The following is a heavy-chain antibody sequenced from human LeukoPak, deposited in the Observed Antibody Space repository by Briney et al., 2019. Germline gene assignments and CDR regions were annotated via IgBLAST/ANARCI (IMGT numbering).Heavy chain of an antibody. CDR2: IHSSGST. CDR1: GGTINTYY. Sequence: SETLSLTCSVSGGTINTYYWSCIRQPAGKGLEWIGRIHSSGSTHYNPSLKSRVTMSLDTSKNQFSLKLTSVTAADTAVYYCARDNDFFDYWGQGTLVTVSS. CDR3: ARDNDFFDY. J-gene: IGHJ4*02. V-gene: IGHV4-4*07.